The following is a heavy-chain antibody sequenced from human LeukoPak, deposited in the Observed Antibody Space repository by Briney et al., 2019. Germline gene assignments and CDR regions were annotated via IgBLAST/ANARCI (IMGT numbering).Heavy chain of an antibody. D-gene: IGHD3-22*01. CDR2: IVVGSGNT. CDR1: GFTFISSP. CDR3: AADPSYSSGYRYYFDY. V-gene: IGHV1-58*01. J-gene: IGHJ4*02. Sequence: GASVKVSRKTSGFTFISSPVQWVRQARGQPLEWIGWIVVGSGNTNYAQKFQERVTITRDMSTSTAYMELSSLRSEDTAVYYCAADPSYSSGYRYYFDYWGQGTLVTVSS.